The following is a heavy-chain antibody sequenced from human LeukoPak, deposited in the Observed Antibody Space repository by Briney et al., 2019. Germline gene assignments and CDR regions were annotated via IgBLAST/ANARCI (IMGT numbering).Heavy chain of an antibody. CDR2: IVVGTGNT. V-gene: IGHV1-58*01. CDR1: GFTFTTST. D-gene: IGHD5-12*01. J-gene: IGHJ4*02. Sequence: SVKVSCKASGFTFTTSTVQWVRQARGQRLEWMGWIVVGTGNTDYAQKFQERVTITRDMSTGAAYMELSSLRSDDTAVYYCARESVDIVATVDYWGQGTLVTVSS. CDR3: ARESVDIVATVDY.